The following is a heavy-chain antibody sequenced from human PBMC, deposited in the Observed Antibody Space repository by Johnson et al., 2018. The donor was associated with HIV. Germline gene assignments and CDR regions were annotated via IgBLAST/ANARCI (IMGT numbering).Heavy chain of an antibody. D-gene: IGHD3-16*01. CDR1: GFTLSSYA. V-gene: IGHV3-30-3*01. CDR3: ARDNLRQLDAFDI. J-gene: IGHJ3*02. Sequence: QVQLVACGGGVVQPGSSLRLSCAASGFTLSSYAMYWVRQAPGKGLEWVAVISYDGSNKYYADSVKGRFTISRDNSKNTLYLQMNSLRAEDTAVYYCARDNLRQLDAFDIWGQGTMVTVSS. CDR2: ISYDGSNK.